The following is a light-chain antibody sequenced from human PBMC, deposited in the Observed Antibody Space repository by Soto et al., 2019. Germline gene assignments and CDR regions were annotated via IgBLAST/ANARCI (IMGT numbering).Light chain of an antibody. CDR2: GNN. CDR1: SSNIGSNT. CDR3: ATWDDSLNGVV. Sequence: QSALTQPPSASGTPGQGVTISCSGSSSNIGSNTVNWYQQLPGTAPKLLIYGNNQRPSGVPDRFSGSKSGTSASLAISGLQSEDEADYYCATWDDSLNGVVFGGGTKVTVL. J-gene: IGLJ3*02. V-gene: IGLV1-44*01.